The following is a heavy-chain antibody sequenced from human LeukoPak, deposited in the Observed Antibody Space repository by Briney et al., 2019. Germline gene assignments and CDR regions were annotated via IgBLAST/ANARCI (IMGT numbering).Heavy chain of an antibody. CDR3: ARPRRDGYYFDY. CDR2: INPNSGGT. Sequence: ASVKVSCKASGHTFTGYYMHWVRQAPGQGLEWMGWINPNSGGTNYAQKFQGRVTMTRDTSISTAYMELSRLRSDDTTVYYCARPRRDGYYFDYWGQGTLVTVSS. D-gene: IGHD5-24*01. J-gene: IGHJ4*02. CDR1: GHTFTGYY. V-gene: IGHV1-2*02.